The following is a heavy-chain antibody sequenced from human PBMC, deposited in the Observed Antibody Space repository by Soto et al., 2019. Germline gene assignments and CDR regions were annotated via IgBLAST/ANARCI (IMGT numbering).Heavy chain of an antibody. V-gene: IGHV3-7*01. CDR3: ARDLASSGWYGWFDP. D-gene: IGHD6-19*01. CDR2: IKQDGSEK. Sequence: PGGSLELSSAACGLTFSSYWMGGVRQDPGKGLEWVANIKQDGSEKYYVDSVKGRFTISRDNAKNSLYLQMNSLRAEDTAVYYCARDLASSGWYGWFDPWGQGTLVTVSS. CDR1: GLTFSSYW. J-gene: IGHJ5*02.